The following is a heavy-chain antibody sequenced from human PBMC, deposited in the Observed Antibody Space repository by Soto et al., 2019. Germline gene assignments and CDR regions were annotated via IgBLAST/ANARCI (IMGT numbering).Heavy chain of an antibody. J-gene: IGHJ4*02. Sequence: QLQLQESGSGLVKPSQTLSLTCAVSGGSISSGGYSWSWIRQPPGKGLEWIGYIYHSGSTYYNPSIKSRVTLSADRSKNHLSLTLSPVTAADTAVYSCARGNVVANDYWGQGTLVTVSS. CDR1: GGSISSGGYS. CDR2: IYHSGST. D-gene: IGHD2-21*01. V-gene: IGHV4-30-2*01. CDR3: ARGNVVANDY.